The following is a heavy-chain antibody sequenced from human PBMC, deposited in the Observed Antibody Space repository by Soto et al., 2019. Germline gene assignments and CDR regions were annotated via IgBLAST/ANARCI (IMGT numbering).Heavy chain of an antibody. CDR1: GGSVSSGSYY. CDR2: IYYSGST. V-gene: IGHV4-61*01. CDR3: ARDSRRRLQLPHFDY. Sequence: SETLSLTCTVSGGSVSSGSYYWSWIRQPPGKGLEWIGYIYYSGSTNYNPSLKSRVTISVDTSKNQFSLKLSSVTAADTAVYYCARDSRRRLQLPHFDYWGQGTLVTVSS. J-gene: IGHJ4*02. D-gene: IGHD5-12*01.